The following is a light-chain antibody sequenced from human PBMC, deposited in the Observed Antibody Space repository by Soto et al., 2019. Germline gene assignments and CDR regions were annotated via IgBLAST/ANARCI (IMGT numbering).Light chain of an antibody. CDR2: KAS. V-gene: IGKV1-5*03. J-gene: IGKJ1*01. Sequence: DIQMTQSPSTLSASVGDRVTITCRASQSISSWLAWYQQKPGKAPKLLIYKASSLESGVPSRFSGRGSGTEFTLTISSLQPDDFATYYCQQYNRPWTFGQGTKVEIK. CDR3: QQYNRPWT. CDR1: QSISSW.